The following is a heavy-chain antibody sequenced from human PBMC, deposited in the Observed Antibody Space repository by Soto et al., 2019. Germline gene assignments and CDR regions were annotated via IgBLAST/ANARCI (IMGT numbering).Heavy chain of an antibody. Sequence: QVQLVESGGGVVQPGRSLRLSCAASGFTFSSYGMHWVRQAPGKGLEWVAVISYEGSNQYYADSVKDRFTISRDNYXNTLDLQMDSLRVEDTAVYHCAKLTLVRDGDPSDYWGQGTLVTVSS. D-gene: IGHD2-21*02. CDR1: GFTFSSYG. J-gene: IGHJ4*02. CDR2: ISYEGSNQ. V-gene: IGHV3-30*18. CDR3: AKLTLVRDGDPSDY.